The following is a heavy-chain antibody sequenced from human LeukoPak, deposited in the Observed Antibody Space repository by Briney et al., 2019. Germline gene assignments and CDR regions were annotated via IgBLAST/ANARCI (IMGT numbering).Heavy chain of an antibody. CDR2: INPSGGST. V-gene: IGHV1-46*01. CDR1: GYTFTNYY. CDR3: ARATLYDYYFNY. J-gene: IGHJ4*02. Sequence: ASVKVSCKASGYTFTNYYMHWVRQAPGQGLEWMGIINPSGGSTSYAQKFQGRVTMTRDASTSTVYMELSSLRSEDTAVYYCARATLYDYYFNYWGQGTLVTVSS. D-gene: IGHD5/OR15-5a*01.